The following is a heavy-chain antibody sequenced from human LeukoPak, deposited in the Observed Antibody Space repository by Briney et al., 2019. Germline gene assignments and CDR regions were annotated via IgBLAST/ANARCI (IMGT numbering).Heavy chain of an antibody. CDR3: ARDPDYDILTGYYNFGY. CDR1: GFTFSSYA. J-gene: IGHJ4*02. V-gene: IGHV3-30-3*01. D-gene: IGHD3-9*01. Sequence: YPGGSLRLSCAASGFTFSSYAMHWVHQAPGKGLEWVAVISYDGSNKYYADSVKGRFTISRDNSKNTLYLQMNSLRAEDTAVYYCARDPDYDILTGYYNFGYWGQGTLVTVSS. CDR2: ISYDGSNK.